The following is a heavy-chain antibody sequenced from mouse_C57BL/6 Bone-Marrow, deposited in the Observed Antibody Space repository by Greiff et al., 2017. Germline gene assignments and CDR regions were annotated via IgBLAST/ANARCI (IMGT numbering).Heavy chain of an antibody. CDR1: GFSFNTYA. Sequence: EVKVVESGGGLVQPKGSLKLSCAASGFSFNTYAMNWVRQAPGKGLEWVALIRNKSNNYATYYADSVKDRFTISRDDSESMLYLQMNNLKTEDTAMYYCVSPYEGIAYWGQGTLVTVSA. D-gene: IGHD2-3*01. V-gene: IGHV10-1*01. J-gene: IGHJ3*01. CDR3: VSPYEGIAY. CDR2: IRNKSNNYAT.